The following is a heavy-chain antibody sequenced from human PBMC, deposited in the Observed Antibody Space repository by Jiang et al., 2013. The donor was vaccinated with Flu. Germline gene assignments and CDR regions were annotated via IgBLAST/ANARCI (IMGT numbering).Heavy chain of an antibody. CDR1: GGSVSSGSYY. V-gene: IGHV4-39*01. CDR2: IYYSGST. Sequence: SGLVKPSETLSLTCSVSGGSVSSGSYYWNWIRQPPGKGLEWIGSIYYSGSTYYNPSLKSRVTISVDTSKNQFSLKLSSVTAADTAVYYCARHWYVRTGSYYDFWSGSRYYFDYWGQGTLVTVSS. D-gene: IGHD3-3*01. J-gene: IGHJ4*02. CDR3: ARHWYVRTGSYYDFWSGSRYYFDY.